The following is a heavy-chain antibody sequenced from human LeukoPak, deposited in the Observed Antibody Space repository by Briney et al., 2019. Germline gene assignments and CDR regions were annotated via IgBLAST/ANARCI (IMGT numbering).Heavy chain of an antibody. CDR2: ISGSGGSA. CDR3: AKSAGYFDWLTYFDY. V-gene: IGHV3-23*01. CDR1: GFTFSSYA. J-gene: IGHJ4*02. Sequence: PGGSLRLSCAASGFTFSSYAMSWVRQAPGKGLEWVSAISGSGGSAYYADSVKGRFTISRDNSKNTLYLQMNSLRAEDTAVYYCAKSAGYFDWLTYFDYWGQGTLVTVSS. D-gene: IGHD3-9*01.